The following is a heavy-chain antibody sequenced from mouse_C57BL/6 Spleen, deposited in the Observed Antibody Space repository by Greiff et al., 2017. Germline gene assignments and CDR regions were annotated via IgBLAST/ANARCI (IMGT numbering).Heavy chain of an antibody. V-gene: IGHV1-76*01. D-gene: IGHD2-5*01. J-gene: IGHJ4*01. CDR3: AREWISYYSNYVGGFYAMDY. Sequence: QVQLQQSGAELVRPGASVKLSCKASGYTFTDYYINWVKQRPGQGLEWIARIYPGSGNTYYNEKFKGKATLTAEKSSSTAYMQLSSLTSEDSAVYFCAREWISYYSNYVGGFYAMDYWGQGTSVTVSS. CDR1: GYTFTDYY. CDR2: IYPGSGNT.